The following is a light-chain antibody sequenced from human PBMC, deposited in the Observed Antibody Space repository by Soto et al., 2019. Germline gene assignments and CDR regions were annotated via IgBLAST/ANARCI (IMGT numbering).Light chain of an antibody. CDR3: QRYSSYSRT. Sequence: DIQMTQSPSTLSASVGDRVIITCRASQSISSWLAWYQQKPGKAPNLLIYKASNLESGVPSRFSGSGSGTEFTHTISSLQPDDFATYYCQRYSSYSRTFGQGTKVEI. CDR1: QSISSW. V-gene: IGKV1-5*03. CDR2: KAS. J-gene: IGKJ1*01.